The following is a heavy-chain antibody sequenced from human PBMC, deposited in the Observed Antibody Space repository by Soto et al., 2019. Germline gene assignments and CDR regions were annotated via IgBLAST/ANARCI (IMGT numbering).Heavy chain of an antibody. CDR1: GESVTSVSDY. CDR3: ARGVRFGYYYYHMDL. D-gene: IGHD3-10*01. Sequence: SETLSLTYTVSGESVTSVSDYWSWIRQPPGKGLEWIGYIYYSGSADYNPSLGSRVTISIDTSKNQFSLKLTSVTAADTAVYYCARGVRFGYYYYHMDLWVQGTLVT. V-gene: IGHV4-61*01. CDR2: IYYSGSA. J-gene: IGHJ6*03.